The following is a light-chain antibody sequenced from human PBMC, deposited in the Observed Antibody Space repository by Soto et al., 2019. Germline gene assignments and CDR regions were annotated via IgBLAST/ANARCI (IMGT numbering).Light chain of an antibody. Sequence: QSALTQPASVSGSPGQSITISCTGTSSDVGSYNLVSWYQQHPGKAPKLMIYEGSKRPSGVSNRCSGSKSGNTASLTISGLQAEYEADYYCCSYAGSSTFVVVFGGGTKLTVL. V-gene: IGLV2-23*03. J-gene: IGLJ2*01. CDR3: CSYAGSSTFVVV. CDR1: SSDVGSYNL. CDR2: EGS.